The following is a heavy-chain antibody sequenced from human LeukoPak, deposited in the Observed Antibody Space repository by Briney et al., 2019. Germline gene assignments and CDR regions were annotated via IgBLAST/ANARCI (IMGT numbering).Heavy chain of an antibody. V-gene: IGHV3-21*01. CDR1: GFTLNTYT. CDR2: ISSSSSYI. CDR3: ARDAYYGSGTLDY. Sequence: GGSLRLSCAASGFTLNTYTMNWVRQAPGKGLEWVSSISSSSSYIYYADSVKGRFTISRDNAKNSLYLQMNSLRAEDTAVYYCARDAYYGSGTLDYWGQGTLVTVSS. J-gene: IGHJ4*02. D-gene: IGHD3-10*01.